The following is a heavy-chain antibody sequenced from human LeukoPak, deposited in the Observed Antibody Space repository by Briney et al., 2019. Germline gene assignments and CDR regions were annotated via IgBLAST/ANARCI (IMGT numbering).Heavy chain of an antibody. V-gene: IGHV4-59*01. CDR3: ARGTLAAGNAFDI. Sequence: SETLSLTCTVSGGSISSYYWSWIRQPPGKGLEWVGYNCYSGSTNYNPSLKSRVTISVDTSKNQFSLKLSSVTAADTAVYYCARGTLAAGNAFDIWGQGTMVTVSS. CDR2: NCYSGST. D-gene: IGHD6-13*01. J-gene: IGHJ3*02. CDR1: GGSISSYY.